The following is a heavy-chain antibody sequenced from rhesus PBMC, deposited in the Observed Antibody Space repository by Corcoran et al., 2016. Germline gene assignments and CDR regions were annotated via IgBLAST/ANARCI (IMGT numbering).Heavy chain of an antibody. V-gene: IGHV4S10*01. CDR2: SYGSMTST. Sequence: QVQLQESGPGVVKPSETLSLTCAVSGGSISDSYRWSWIRQPPGKGLEWIGYSYGSMTSTKYNPSLKSRVTISKDTSKNQCSLKRSSVTAADTAVYYCAREKYSNYGFDYWGQGVLVTVSS. CDR3: AREKYSNYGFDY. J-gene: IGHJ4*01. CDR1: GGSISDSYR. D-gene: IGHD4-23*01.